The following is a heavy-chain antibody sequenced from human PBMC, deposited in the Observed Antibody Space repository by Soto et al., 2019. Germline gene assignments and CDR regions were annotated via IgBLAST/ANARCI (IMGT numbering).Heavy chain of an antibody. J-gene: IGHJ5*02. CDR2: IYYSGST. Sequence: LSLTCTVSGGSISSGDYYWSWIRQPPGKGLEWIGYIYYSGSTYYNPSLKSRVTISIDTSKNQFSLKLSSVTAADTAVYYCARTLNPFGIVDHWGQGTLVTVSS. CDR1: GGSISSGDYY. CDR3: ARTLNPFGIVDH. V-gene: IGHV4-30-4*01. D-gene: IGHD2-21*01.